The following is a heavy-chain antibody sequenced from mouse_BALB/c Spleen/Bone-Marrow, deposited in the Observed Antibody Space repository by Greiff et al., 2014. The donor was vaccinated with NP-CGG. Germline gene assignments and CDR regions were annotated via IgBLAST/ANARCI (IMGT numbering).Heavy chain of an antibody. J-gene: IGHJ2*01. CDR3: ARMITARDFDY. D-gene: IGHD2-4*01. V-gene: IGHV1S81*02. Sequence: LQESGAELLKPGTSVKLSCKASGYTFTRYWMHWVKQRPGQGLEWIGELNPSNGHTNYNGKFKNKATVTVDKSSSTAYMQLSSLTSEDSAVYYCARMITARDFDYWGQGTTVTVSS. CDR2: LNPSNGHT. CDR1: GYTFTRYW.